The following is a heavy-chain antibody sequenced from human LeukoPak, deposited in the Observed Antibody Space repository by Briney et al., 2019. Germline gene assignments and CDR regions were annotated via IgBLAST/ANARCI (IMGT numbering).Heavy chain of an antibody. J-gene: IGHJ6*03. CDR2: IYDSGST. Sequence: PSETLSLTCTVSGGSISSYYWNWIRQPPGKGLEWIGYIYDSGSTNYNPSLKSRVTISVDTSKNQFSLKLSSVTAADTAVYYCARDRGELLWFGELRDYYYYYYMDVWGKGTTVTVSS. CDR1: GGSISSYY. V-gene: IGHV4-59*12. CDR3: ARDRGELLWFGELRDYYYYYYMDV. D-gene: IGHD3-10*01.